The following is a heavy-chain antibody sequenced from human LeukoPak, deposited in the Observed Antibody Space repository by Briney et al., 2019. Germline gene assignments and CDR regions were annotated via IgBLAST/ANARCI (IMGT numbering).Heavy chain of an antibody. J-gene: IGHJ5*02. CDR1: GGTFSSYA. CDR2: INPNSGGT. Sequence: ASVKVSCKASGGTFSSYAISWVRQAPGQGLEWMGWINPNSGGTNYAQKFQGRVTMTRDTSISTAYMELSRLRSDDTAVYYCATIFGVVIEGTNWFDPWGQGTLVTVSS. CDR3: ATIFGVVIEGTNWFDP. V-gene: IGHV1-2*02. D-gene: IGHD3-3*01.